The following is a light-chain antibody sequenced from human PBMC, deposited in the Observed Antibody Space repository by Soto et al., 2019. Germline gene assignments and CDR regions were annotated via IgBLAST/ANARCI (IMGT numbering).Light chain of an antibody. CDR3: QQYNHWPRMLS. CDR1: QSLTSN. J-gene: IGKJ4*01. CDR2: DTS. V-gene: IGKV3-15*01. Sequence: EILLTQSPVTLSVSPGARATLSCRASQSLTSNLAWYQQRPGQAPRLLIYDTSTRATDVPARFSGSVSGTEFTLTIASLQSEDFAVYYCQQYNHWPRMLSFGGGTRVEL.